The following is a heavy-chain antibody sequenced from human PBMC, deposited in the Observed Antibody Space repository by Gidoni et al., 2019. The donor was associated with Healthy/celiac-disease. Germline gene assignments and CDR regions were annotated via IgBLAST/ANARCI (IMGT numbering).Heavy chain of an antibody. J-gene: IGHJ6*02. CDR1: GWSFSGYY. CDR2: TNHSGST. Sequence: QVQLQQWGAGLLQPSETLSLTCAVYGWSFSGYYWSCIRQPPGKGLEWIGETNHSGSTNYNPSLKSRVTISVDTSKNQFSLKLSSVTAADTAVYYCAREPLRYYDFWSGYYEGGYGMDVWGQGTTVTVSS. CDR3: AREPLRYYDFWSGYYEGGYGMDV. D-gene: IGHD3-3*01. V-gene: IGHV4-34*01.